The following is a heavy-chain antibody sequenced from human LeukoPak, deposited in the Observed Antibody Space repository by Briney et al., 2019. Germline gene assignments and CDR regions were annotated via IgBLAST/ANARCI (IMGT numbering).Heavy chain of an antibody. CDR1: GGTFSSYA. J-gene: IGHJ4*02. D-gene: IGHD2-21*01. V-gene: IGHV1-69*13. CDR3: ARGSEPSYCGGDCPMYYFDY. CDR2: IIPIFGTA. Sequence: PVKVSCKASGGTFSSYAISWVRQAPGQGLEWMGGIIPIFGTANYAQKFQGRVTITADESTSTAYMELSSLRSEDTAVYYCARGSEPSYCGGDCPMYYFDYWGQGTLVTVSS.